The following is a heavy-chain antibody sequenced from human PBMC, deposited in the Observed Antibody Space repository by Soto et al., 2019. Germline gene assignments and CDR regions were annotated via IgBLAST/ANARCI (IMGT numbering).Heavy chain of an antibody. V-gene: IGHV3-30-3*01. CDR3: ARYGGTDPHELYGMDV. CDR1: GFTFSSYA. D-gene: IGHD1-7*01. CDR2: ISYDGSNK. Sequence: PEGSLRLSCAASGFTFSSYATHWVRQAPGKGLEWVAVISYDGSNKYYADSVKGRFTISRDNSKNTLYLQMNSLRAEDTAVYYCARYGGTDPHELYGMDVWGQGTTGTVSS. J-gene: IGHJ6*02.